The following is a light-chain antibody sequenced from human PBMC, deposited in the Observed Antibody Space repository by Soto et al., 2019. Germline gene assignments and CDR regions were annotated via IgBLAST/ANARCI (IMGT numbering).Light chain of an antibody. CDR2: DAS. V-gene: IGKV1-5*01. Sequence: DIQMTQSPSTLSASVGGRVTITCRASQTINSWLAWYQQKPGKAPKVLIFDASSLKTGVPSRFSGSGSGTEFTLTLSILQPDAFETYYCQQYDSYSSGPFGQGTKVEIK. CDR3: QQYDSYSSGP. CDR1: QTINSW. J-gene: IGKJ1*01.